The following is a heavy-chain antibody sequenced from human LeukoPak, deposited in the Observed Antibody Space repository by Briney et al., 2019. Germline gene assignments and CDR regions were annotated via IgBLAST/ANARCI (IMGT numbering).Heavy chain of an antibody. V-gene: IGHV3-48*01. CDR3: ARGVVQPNYFGMDV. CDR1: GFTFSNYS. CDR2: ISSGSPI. J-gene: IGHJ6*02. Sequence: GGSLRLSCAASGFTFSNYSMNWVRQAPGKGLEWISYISSGSPIYYAPSVKGRFTISRDNAKSSLFLQMNSLRAEDTAVYYCARGVVQPNYFGMDVWGQGTTVTVSS. D-gene: IGHD6-13*01.